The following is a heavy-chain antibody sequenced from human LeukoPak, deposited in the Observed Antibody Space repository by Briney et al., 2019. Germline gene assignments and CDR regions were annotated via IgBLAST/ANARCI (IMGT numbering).Heavy chain of an antibody. J-gene: IGHJ4*02. D-gene: IGHD6-6*01. CDR1: GGSISSSYYY. CDR3: AKGSRSIAVDNLCDY. Sequence: SSETLSLTCTVSGGSISSSYYYWGWIRQPPGKGLEWVSVISSSGGSTYYADSVKGRFTIFRDNSKSTLYLQMSSLRAGDTAVYYCAKGSRSIAVDNLCDYWGQGTLVTVSS. V-gene: IGHV3-23*01. CDR2: ISSSGGST.